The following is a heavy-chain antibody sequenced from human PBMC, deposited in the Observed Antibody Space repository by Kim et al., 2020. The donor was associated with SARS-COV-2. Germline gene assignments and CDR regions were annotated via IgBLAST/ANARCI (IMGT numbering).Heavy chain of an antibody. CDR2: ISSNGGST. CDR3: AREVELRSTSYYYYGMDV. V-gene: IGHV3-64*01. CDR1: GFTFSSYA. D-gene: IGHD1-26*01. Sequence: GGSLRLSCAASGFTFSSYAMHWVRQAPGKGLEYVSAISSNGGSTYYANSVKGRFTISRDNSKNTMYLQMGSLRAEDMAVYYCAREVELRSTSYYYYGMDV. J-gene: IGHJ6*01.